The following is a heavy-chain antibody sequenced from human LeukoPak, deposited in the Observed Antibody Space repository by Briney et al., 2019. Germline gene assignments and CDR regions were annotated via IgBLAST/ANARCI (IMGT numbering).Heavy chain of an antibody. Sequence: GESLKISCKGSGYSFTSYWSGWVRQMPGKGLEWIGIIYPGDSDTRYSPSFQGQVTISADKSISTAYLQWSSLKASDTAMYYCARARDGPYYYYGMDVWGQGTTVTVSS. J-gene: IGHJ6*02. CDR3: ARARDGPYYYYGMDV. D-gene: IGHD5-24*01. CDR1: GYSFTSYW. CDR2: IYPGDSDT. V-gene: IGHV5-51*01.